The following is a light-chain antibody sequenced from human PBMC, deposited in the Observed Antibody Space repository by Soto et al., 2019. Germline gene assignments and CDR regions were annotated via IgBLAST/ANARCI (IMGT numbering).Light chain of an antibody. Sequence: EMVLTQSPRTLSMSPGERATLSCRASQSVSSSYLAWDQHKPGQAPRLLIYGASSRATGIPDRFRGSGSGTEFTRIISRLEAEDFAVYYFQHYGNSPPFDFGPATKLDIK. CDR3: QHYGNSPPFD. V-gene: IGKV3-20*01. J-gene: IGKJ3*01. CDR2: GAS. CDR1: QSVSSSY.